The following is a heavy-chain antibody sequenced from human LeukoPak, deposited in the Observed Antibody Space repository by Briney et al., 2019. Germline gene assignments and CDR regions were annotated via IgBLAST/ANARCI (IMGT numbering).Heavy chain of an antibody. D-gene: IGHD3-10*01. J-gene: IGHJ4*02. V-gene: IGHV3-43*01. CDR3: EKGGVRRGAIGRYFDY. Sequence: GASLRLSCVASGHPIAGYAMDWVRQAPGQGLEWVCLIRSDGSNTYYADYVKGRFTISRDNSKKSLYLQMNSLRTEDTAFYYCEKGGVRRGAIGRYFDYWGQGTLVTVSS. CDR2: IRSDGSNT. CDR1: GHPIAGYA.